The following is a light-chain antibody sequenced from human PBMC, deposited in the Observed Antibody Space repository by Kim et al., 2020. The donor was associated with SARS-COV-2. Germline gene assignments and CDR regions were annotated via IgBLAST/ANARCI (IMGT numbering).Light chain of an antibody. CDR3: SSNAGSNIGV. CDR1: SSEVVSNSY. J-gene: IGLJ2*01. Sequence: GQRVTISWSGASSEVVSNSYITWYQQIPGKATKLIIYEVIKRPSGVPDRFSGARSGNTASLTATGLEAGDETYYYCSSNAGSNIGVFGRGTQLTVL. V-gene: IGLV2-8*01. CDR2: EVI.